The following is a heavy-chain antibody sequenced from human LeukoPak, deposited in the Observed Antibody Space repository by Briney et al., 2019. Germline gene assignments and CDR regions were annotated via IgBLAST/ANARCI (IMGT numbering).Heavy chain of an antibody. CDR3: ARVLDYDILTGYYPQIDY. J-gene: IGHJ4*02. D-gene: IGHD3-9*01. Sequence: SETLSLTCTVSGGSVSSGTYYWSWIRQPPGKGLEWIGEINHSGSTNYNPSLKSRVTISVDTSKNQFSLKLSSVTAADTAVYYCARVLDYDILTGYYPQIDYWGQGTLVTVSS. V-gene: IGHV4-39*07. CDR2: INHSGST. CDR1: GGSVSSGTYY.